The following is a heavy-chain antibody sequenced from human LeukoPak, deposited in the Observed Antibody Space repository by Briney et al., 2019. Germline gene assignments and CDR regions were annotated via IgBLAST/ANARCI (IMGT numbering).Heavy chain of an antibody. J-gene: IGHJ4*02. Sequence: SETLSLTCTVSGASITSYYWSWIRQPPGKGLEWLGYSYNNGYIQTTGTANYNPSLKSRVTISVDTSKNQFSLRLSSVTAADTAMYYCARHRRIVDFDYWGQGTLVTVSS. CDR1: GASITSYY. CDR3: ARHRRIVDFDY. D-gene: IGHD1-26*01. V-gene: IGHV4-4*09. CDR2: SYNNGYIQTTGTA.